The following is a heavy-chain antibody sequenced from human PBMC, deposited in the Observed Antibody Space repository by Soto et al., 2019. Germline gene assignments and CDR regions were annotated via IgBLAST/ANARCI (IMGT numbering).Heavy chain of an antibody. J-gene: IGHJ5*01. CDR1: GYTFSDHY. CDR2: INPNSVRT. Sequence: ASVNVFCKASGYTFSDHYIHRVRQAPGQGREWMGWINPNSVRTKYAPQLLRGVTISLYTSRHQFSLLLASVTAADPAVYHVARRTDKQNWMDAWGHGTLVTVSS. CDR3: ARRTDKQNWMDA. V-gene: IGHV1-2*02. D-gene: IGHD1-1*01.